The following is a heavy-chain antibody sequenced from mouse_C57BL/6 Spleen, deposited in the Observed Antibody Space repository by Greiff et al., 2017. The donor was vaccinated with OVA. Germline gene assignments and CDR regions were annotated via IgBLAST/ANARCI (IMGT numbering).Heavy chain of an antibody. J-gene: IGHJ4*01. Sequence: VQLQQSGPELVKPGASVTISCKASGYSFPDYNMNWVKQSNGKSLEWIGVINPNYGTTSYNQKFQGKATLTVDQSSSTAYMQLNSQTSEDSAVYDSARRGYEDDVGAMDYWGQGTAVTVSS. CDR2: INPNYGTT. V-gene: IGHV1-39*01. D-gene: IGHD2-4*01. CDR1: GYSFPDYN. CDR3: ARRGYEDDVGAMDY.